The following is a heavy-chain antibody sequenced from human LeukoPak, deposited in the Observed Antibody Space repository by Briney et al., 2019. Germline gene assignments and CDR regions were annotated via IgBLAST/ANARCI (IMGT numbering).Heavy chain of an antibody. D-gene: IGHD2-2*01. CDR2: IYAGDSDT. CDR3: ARDRYCSTTSCYAFDF. V-gene: IGHV5-51*01. CDR1: GYSFTRYW. Sequence: GESLKISCKGSGYSFTRYWIGWVRQRPGRGLEWMGIIYAGDSDTRYSPSFQGQVTISVDKSISTAYLHWNNLKASDTAMYYCARDRYCSTTSCYAFDFWGQGTLVTVSS. J-gene: IGHJ3*01.